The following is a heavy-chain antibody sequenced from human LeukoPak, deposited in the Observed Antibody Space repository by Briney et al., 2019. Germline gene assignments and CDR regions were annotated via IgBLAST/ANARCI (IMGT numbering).Heavy chain of an antibody. D-gene: IGHD4-23*01. CDR2: ISSSSSYI. J-gene: IGHJ3*02. CDR3: ARGSGTVVYLNDAFDI. CDR1: GFTFSSYS. V-gene: IGHV3-21*01. Sequence: GGSLRLSCAASGFTFSSYSMNWVRQAPGKGLEWVSSISSSSSYIYYADSVKGRFTISRDNAKNSLYLQMNSLRAEDTAVYYCARGSGTVVYLNDAFDIWGQGTMVTVSS.